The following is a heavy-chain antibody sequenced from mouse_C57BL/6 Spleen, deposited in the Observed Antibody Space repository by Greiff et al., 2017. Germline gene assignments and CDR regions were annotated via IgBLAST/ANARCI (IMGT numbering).Heavy chain of an antibody. CDR1: GYTFTSYW. V-gene: IGHV1-69*01. CDR3: ARQLRLRDYFDD. D-gene: IGHD3-2*02. Sequence: VKLQQPGAELVMPGASVKLSCKASGYTFTSYWMHWVKQRPGQGLEWIGEIDPSDSYTNYNQKVKGKSTLTVDKSSSTAYMQLSSLTSEDSAVYYCARQLRLRDYFDDWGKGTTLTVSS. J-gene: IGHJ2*01. CDR2: IDPSDSYT.